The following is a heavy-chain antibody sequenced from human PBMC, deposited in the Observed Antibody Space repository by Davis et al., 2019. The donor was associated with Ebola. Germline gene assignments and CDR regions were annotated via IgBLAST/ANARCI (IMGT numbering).Heavy chain of an antibody. CDR1: GFIFRNNW. Sequence: GESLKISCAASGFIFRNNWVTWVGQAPAKGLGGVAFIRYDASIEYYADSVKGRFTISRDRSKNTLYLQMNSLRAEDTAVYYCAKDLGYCTNGVCYEGAPFDYWGQGTLVTVSS. CDR3: AKDLGYCTNGVCYEGAPFDY. D-gene: IGHD2-8*01. CDR2: IRYDASIE. V-gene: IGHV3-30*02. J-gene: IGHJ4*02.